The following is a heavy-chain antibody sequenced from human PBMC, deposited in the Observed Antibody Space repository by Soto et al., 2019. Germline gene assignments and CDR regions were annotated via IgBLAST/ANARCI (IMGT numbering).Heavy chain of an antibody. V-gene: IGHV4-59*01. J-gene: IGHJ4*02. CDR3: ARAGTNMVQFDY. D-gene: IGHD3-10*01. CDR2: IYYSGST. Sequence: SETLSLTCTVSGGTINSYFWSWIRQSPGKGLEWMGHIYYSGSTSSSPSLKSRVSISVDTSKNQFSLEVHSVTAADTAVYYCARAGTNMVQFDYWGQGTLVTVSS. CDR1: GGTINSYF.